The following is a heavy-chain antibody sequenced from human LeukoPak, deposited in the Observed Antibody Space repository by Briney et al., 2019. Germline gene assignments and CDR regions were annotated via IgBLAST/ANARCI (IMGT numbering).Heavy chain of an antibody. J-gene: IGHJ6*03. CDR3: ARVDRSYFYLDV. CDR1: GGASNTYT. V-gene: IGHV1-69*05. Sequence: VASVKVSCKASGGASNTYTITWVRQAPGQGLEWMGGIIPLFRTPNYAQKFQGRVTITTDESTSTAYMELSSLKSEDTAIYYCARVDRSYFYLDVWGKGTTVTVSS. CDR2: IIPLFRTP.